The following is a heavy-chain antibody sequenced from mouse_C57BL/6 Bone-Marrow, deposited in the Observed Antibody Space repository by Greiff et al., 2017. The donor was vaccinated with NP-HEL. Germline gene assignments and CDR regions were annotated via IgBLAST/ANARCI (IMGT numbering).Heavy chain of an antibody. CDR3: ARSLITTVVGAY. Sequence: QVQLQQSGAELVKPGASVKLSCKASGYTFTSYWMHWVKQRPGQGLEWIGMIHPNSGSTNYNEKFKSKATLTVDKSSSTAYMQLSSLTSEDSAVYYCARSLITTVVGAYWGQGTLVTVSA. D-gene: IGHD1-1*01. CDR1: GYTFTSYW. V-gene: IGHV1-64*01. J-gene: IGHJ3*01. CDR2: IHPNSGST.